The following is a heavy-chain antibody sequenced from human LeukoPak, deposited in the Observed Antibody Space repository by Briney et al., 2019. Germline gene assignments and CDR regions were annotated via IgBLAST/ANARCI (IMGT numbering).Heavy chain of an antibody. Sequence: ASVKVSCKVSGYTFTDYYMHWVQQAPGKGLEWMGLVDPEDGGTIYAEKFQGRVTITADTSTDTAYMELSSLRSEDTAVYYCATGYCSSTSCPLIENWFDPWGQGTLITVSS. CDR2: VDPEDGGT. CDR1: GYTFTDYY. CDR3: ATGYCSSTSCPLIENWFDP. D-gene: IGHD2-2*01. J-gene: IGHJ5*02. V-gene: IGHV1-69-2*01.